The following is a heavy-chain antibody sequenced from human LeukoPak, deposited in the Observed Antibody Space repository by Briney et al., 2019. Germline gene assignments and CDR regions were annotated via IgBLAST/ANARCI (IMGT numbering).Heavy chain of an antibody. CDR1: GGSISSYY. J-gene: IGHJ5*02. D-gene: IGHD1-26*01. Sequence: SETLSLTCTVSGGSISSYYWSWIRQPAGKGLEWIGRIYTSGSTNYNPSLKSRVTMSVDTSKNQFSLKLSSVTAADTAVYYCARDLKNSIVGATMGFDPWGQGTLVTVPS. V-gene: IGHV4-4*07. CDR2: IYTSGST. CDR3: ARDLKNSIVGATMGFDP.